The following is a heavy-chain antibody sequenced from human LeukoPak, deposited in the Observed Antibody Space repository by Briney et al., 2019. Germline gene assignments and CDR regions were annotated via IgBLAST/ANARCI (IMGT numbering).Heavy chain of an antibody. V-gene: IGHV4-39*01. CDR1: GGSISSGSYY. J-gene: IGHJ4*02. Sequence: SETLSLTCTVSGGSISSGSYYWGWIRQPPGKGLEWIGSIYYSGSTYYNPSLKSRVTISVDTSKNQFSLKLSSVTAADTAVYYCASLAVAGTIYYWGQGTLVTVSS. CDR3: ASLAVAGTIYY. CDR2: IYYSGST. D-gene: IGHD6-19*01.